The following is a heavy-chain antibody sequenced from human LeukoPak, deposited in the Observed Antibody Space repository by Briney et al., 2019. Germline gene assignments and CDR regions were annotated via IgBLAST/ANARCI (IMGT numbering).Heavy chain of an antibody. CDR1: GFTFTSYA. V-gene: IGHV3-23*01. J-gene: IGHJ5*02. Sequence: GGSLRLSCATSGFTFTSYAMNLVRQAPGKGLEWVSAVTCPGDTTYYADSVKGRFFMSREDSKTTVYLQKNSLRAEDTAIYYCAKGAEIDLWGQGTLVTVSS. CDR2: VTCPGDTT. CDR3: AKGAEIDL. D-gene: IGHD3-16*01.